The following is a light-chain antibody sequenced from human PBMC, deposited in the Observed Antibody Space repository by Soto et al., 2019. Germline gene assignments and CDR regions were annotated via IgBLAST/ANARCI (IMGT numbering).Light chain of an antibody. Sequence: DIQMTQSPSSLSASAVDRVTITCRASASISTFLNWYQQTPGKAPKLLIYGASSLQTGVPSRFSGSGSGTDFTLTISSLQPEDFATYYCQQSYITPWTFGQGTKVDIK. V-gene: IGKV1-39*01. CDR2: GAS. CDR1: ASISTF. CDR3: QQSYITPWT. J-gene: IGKJ1*01.